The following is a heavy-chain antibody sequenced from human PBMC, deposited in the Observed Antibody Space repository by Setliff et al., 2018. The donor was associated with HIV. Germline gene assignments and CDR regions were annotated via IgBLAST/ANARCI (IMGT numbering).Heavy chain of an antibody. CDR2: ISTRGSA. Sequence: TLSLTCTVSDDSTSSGFYNWTWIRQPAGKRLEWIGHISTRGSASYNPSLESRTTISMDTSKNYFSLKLTSVTAADTAVYFCATSSSSLHNWFDSWGRGTPVTVSS. CDR3: ATSSSSLHNWFDS. D-gene: IGHD3-22*01. V-gene: IGHV4-61*09. CDR1: DDSTSSGFYN. J-gene: IGHJ5*01.